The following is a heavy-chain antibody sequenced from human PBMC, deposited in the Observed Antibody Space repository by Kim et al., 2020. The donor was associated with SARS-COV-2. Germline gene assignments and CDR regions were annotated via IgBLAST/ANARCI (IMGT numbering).Heavy chain of an antibody. J-gene: IGHJ5*02. Sequence: YADSVKCEFTIPRDNAKTSLYLQMNSLRAEDTALYYGAKGLAAITAWFDPWGQGTLVTVSS. V-gene: IGHV3-9*01. D-gene: IGHD2-2*01. CDR3: AKGLAAITAWFDP.